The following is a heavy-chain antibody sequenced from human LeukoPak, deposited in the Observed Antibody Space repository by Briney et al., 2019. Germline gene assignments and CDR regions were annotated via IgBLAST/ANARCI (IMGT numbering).Heavy chain of an antibody. D-gene: IGHD3-10*01. V-gene: IGHV1-8*02. Sequence: ASVKVSCKASGYTFTSYDINWVRQATGQGLEWMGWMNPNSGNTGYAQKFQGRVTMTRDTSISTAYMELSRLRSDDTAVYYCARIGYYGSGSYPRDNWFDPWGQGTLVTVSS. CDR3: ARIGYYGSGSYPRDNWFDP. CDR2: MNPNSGNT. CDR1: GYTFTSYD. J-gene: IGHJ5*02.